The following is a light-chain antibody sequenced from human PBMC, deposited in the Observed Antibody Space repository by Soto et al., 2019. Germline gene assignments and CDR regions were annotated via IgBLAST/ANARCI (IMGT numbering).Light chain of an antibody. CDR3: QQYNNWPRT. CDR2: GAS. V-gene: IGKV3-15*01. J-gene: IGKJ1*01. Sequence: EIVMTQSPATLSVSPGERATLSCRASQSVSSNLAWYQQKPGQAPRLIIYGASTRATGIPARFSGRGYGTEFTLTISYLQSEDFEVYYCQQYNNWPRTFGQGTKVEIK. CDR1: QSVSSN.